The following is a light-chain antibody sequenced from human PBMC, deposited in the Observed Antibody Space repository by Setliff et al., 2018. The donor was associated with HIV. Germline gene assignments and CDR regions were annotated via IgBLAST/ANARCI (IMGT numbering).Light chain of an antibody. CDR3: CSYAGSYTSLYV. CDR1: SSDVGAYNY. CDR2: DVT. Sequence: QSVLTQPRSVSGSPGQSVTISCTGTSSDVGAYNYASWYQQYPGKAPKLMISDVTKRPSGVPDRFSGSKSGNTASLTISGLQAEDEADYYCCSYAGSYTSLYVFGTGTKV. V-gene: IGLV2-11*01. J-gene: IGLJ1*01.